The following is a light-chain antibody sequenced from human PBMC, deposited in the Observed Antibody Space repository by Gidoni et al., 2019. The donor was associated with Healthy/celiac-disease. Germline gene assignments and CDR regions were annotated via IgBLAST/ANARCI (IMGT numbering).Light chain of an antibody. CDR2: QES. J-gene: IGLJ2*01. CDR1: KLGDKY. Sequence: SYEPTQPPSVSVSPGQPASITCSGDKLGDKYAFWYPQKPGQSPVLVIYQESKRPSGIPERFSGSSSGNTATLTISGTQAMDEADYYCQAWGSSAAVFGGGTKLTVL. V-gene: IGLV3-1*01. CDR3: QAWGSSAAV.